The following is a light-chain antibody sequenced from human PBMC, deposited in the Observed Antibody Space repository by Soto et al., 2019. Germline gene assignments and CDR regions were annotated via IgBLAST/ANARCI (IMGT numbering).Light chain of an antibody. CDR3: QRYNSYGT. CDR1: QSISSW. Sequence: DIQMTQSPSTLSASVGDRVTITCRASQSISSWLAWYQQKPGKAPKLLIYDASNLESGVPSRFSGSGSGTEITLTISILQPDDVASYYCQRYNSYGTFGQGTKVEIK. CDR2: DAS. V-gene: IGKV1-5*01. J-gene: IGKJ1*01.